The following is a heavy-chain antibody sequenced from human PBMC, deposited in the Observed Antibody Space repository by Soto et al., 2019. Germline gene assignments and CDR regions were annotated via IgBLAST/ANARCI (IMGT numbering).Heavy chain of an antibody. V-gene: IGHV1-69*13. CDR2: IIPIFGTA. CDR1: GGTFSSYA. D-gene: IGHD3-10*01. J-gene: IGHJ5*02. CDR3: ASVHRITMVRGVIITSWLDP. Sequence: SVKVFCKASGGTFSSYAISWVRQAPGQGLEWMGGIIPIFGTANYAQKFQGRVTITADESTSTAYMELSSLRSEDTAVYYCASVHRITMVRGVIITSWLDPWGQGTLVTVSS.